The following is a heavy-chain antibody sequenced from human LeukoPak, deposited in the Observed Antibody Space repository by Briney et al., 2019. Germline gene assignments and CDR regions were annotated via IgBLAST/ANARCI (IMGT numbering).Heavy chain of an antibody. CDR2: FDPEDGET. J-gene: IGHJ6*02. CDR3: ATAPNEWLRHPYGMDV. V-gene: IGHV1-24*01. CDR1: GYTLTELS. D-gene: IGHD5-12*01. Sequence: ASVKVSCKVSGYTLTELSMHWVRQAPGKGFEWMGGFDPEDGETIYAQKFQGRVTMTEDTSTDTAYMELSSLRSEDTAVYYCATAPNEWLRHPYGMDVWGQGTTVTVSS.